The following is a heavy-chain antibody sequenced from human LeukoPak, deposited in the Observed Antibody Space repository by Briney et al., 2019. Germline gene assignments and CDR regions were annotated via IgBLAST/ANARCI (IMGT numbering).Heavy chain of an antibody. CDR2: IYYSGST. CDR1: GGSISSSSYY. J-gene: IGHJ3*02. Sequence: SETLSLTCTVSGGSISSSSYYWGWIRQPPGKGLEWIGSIYYSGSTYYNPSLKSRVTISVDTSKNQFSLKLSSVTAADTAVYYCARARSKQWLVRDAFDIWGQGTMVTVSS. CDR3: ARARSKQWLVRDAFDI. V-gene: IGHV4-39*07. D-gene: IGHD6-19*01.